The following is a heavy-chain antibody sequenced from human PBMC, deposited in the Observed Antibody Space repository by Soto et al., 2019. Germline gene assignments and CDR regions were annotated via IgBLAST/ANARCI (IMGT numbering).Heavy chain of an antibody. V-gene: IGHV3-53*04. J-gene: IGHJ4*02. CDR3: ARVLGSGWYKFGY. Sequence: GGSLRLSCAASGFTVSSNYMSWVRQAPGKGLEWVSVIYSGGSTYYADSVKGRFTISRHNSKNTLYLQMNSLRAEDTAVYYCARVLGSGWYKFGYWGQGTLVTVSS. D-gene: IGHD6-19*01. CDR1: GFTVSSNY. CDR2: IYSGGST.